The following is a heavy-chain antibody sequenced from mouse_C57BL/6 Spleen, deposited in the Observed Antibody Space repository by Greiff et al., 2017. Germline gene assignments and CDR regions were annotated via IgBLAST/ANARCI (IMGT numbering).Heavy chain of an antibody. CDR2: IDPETGGT. D-gene: IGHD4-1*02. J-gene: IGHJ2*01. Sequence: VKLVESGAELVRPGASVTLSCKASGYTFTDYEMHWVKQTPVHGLEWIGAIDPETGGTAYNQKFKGKAILTADKSSSTAYMELRSLTSEDSAVYYCTPTGENYWGQGTTLTVSS. CDR3: TPTGENY. V-gene: IGHV1-15*01. CDR1: GYTFTDYE.